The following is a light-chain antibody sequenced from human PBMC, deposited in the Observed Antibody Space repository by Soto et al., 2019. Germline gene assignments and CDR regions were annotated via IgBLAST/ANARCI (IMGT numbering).Light chain of an antibody. CDR1: QSVSSTY. J-gene: IGKJ2*01. CDR2: GAS. Sequence: EIVLTQSPGTLSLSPGERATLSCRASQSVSSTYLAWYQQKPGQAPRVLVYGASNRATGIPDRFSDSGSGTDFTLTISRLEPEDFAVYFCRQYGTSPPFTFGQGTK. CDR3: RQYGTSPPFT. V-gene: IGKV3-20*01.